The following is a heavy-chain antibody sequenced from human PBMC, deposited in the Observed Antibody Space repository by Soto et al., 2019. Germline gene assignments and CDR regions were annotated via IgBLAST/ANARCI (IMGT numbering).Heavy chain of an antibody. CDR3: ERAMAVDSTPLDX. J-gene: IGHJ4*02. D-gene: IGHD6-19*01. CDR2: TYYRSKWYN. V-gene: IGHV6-1*01. CDR1: GDSVSSNGAI. Sequence: PSQSLSLNCAISGDSVSSNGAIWNWIRQSPSRGLECVGRTYYRSKWYNYYAVSLKSRITINPDTSKNQFSLQLNSVTPEDTCVYFFERAMAVDSTPLDXWGQGTLVTVS.